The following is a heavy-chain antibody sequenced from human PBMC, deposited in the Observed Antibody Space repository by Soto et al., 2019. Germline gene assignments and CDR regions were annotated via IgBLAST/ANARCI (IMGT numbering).Heavy chain of an antibody. CDR1: GLTFSSYA. V-gene: IGHV3-23*01. D-gene: IGHD2-15*01. Sequence: GGSLRLSCAASGLTFSSYAMNWVRQAPGKGLEWVSAISSSGGSTYYADYVKGRFTISRDNSKNTLYLQMNSLRAEDTAVYFCAKSPSVVLVPSTLGGNNWFDPWGQGTLVTVSS. J-gene: IGHJ5*02. CDR2: ISSSGGST. CDR3: AKSPSVVLVPSTLGGNNWFDP.